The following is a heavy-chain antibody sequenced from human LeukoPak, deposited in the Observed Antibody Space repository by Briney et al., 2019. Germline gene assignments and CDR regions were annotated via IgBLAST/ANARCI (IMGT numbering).Heavy chain of an antibody. V-gene: IGHV4-59*01. D-gene: IGHD6-13*01. CDR1: GGSLSSYY. CDR3: ARVLTYSSSSVSAFDI. Sequence: SETLSLTCSVSGGSLSSYYWSWIRQPPGKGLEWIGYIYYSGGTYDNPSLKSRVTISRDTSRNQFSLKLSSVTAADTAVYYCARVLTYSSSSVSAFDIWGQGTMVTVSS. J-gene: IGHJ3*02. CDR2: IYYSGGT.